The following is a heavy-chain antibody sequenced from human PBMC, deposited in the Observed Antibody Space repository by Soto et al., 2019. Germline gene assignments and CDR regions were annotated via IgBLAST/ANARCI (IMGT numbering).Heavy chain of an antibody. CDR1: GGTFSSYA. V-gene: IGHV1-69*13. Sequence: SVKVSCKASGGTFSSYAISWVRQAPGQGLEWMGGIIPIFGTANYAQKFQGRVTITADESTSTAYMELSSLRSEDTAVYYCATPLWFGELQTYYYYGMDVWGQGTTVTVSS. J-gene: IGHJ6*02. CDR3: ATPLWFGELQTYYYYGMDV. D-gene: IGHD3-10*01. CDR2: IIPIFGTA.